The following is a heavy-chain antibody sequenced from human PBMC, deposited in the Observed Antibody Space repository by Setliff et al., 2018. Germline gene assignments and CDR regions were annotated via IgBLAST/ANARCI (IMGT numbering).Heavy chain of an antibody. CDR1: GYSFTSYY. D-gene: IGHD6-13*01. CDR3: ARGGKAAAERKGLFEN. Sequence: ASVKVSCKATGYSFTSYYIHWVRQAPGQGLEWMGIINPSGGSASVIDKFQGRVTMTRDTSTSTVYVDHSSLRAEDTAVYYCARGGKAAAERKGLFENWGQGTLVTVSS. J-gene: IGHJ4*02. V-gene: IGHV1-46*01. CDR2: INPSGGSA.